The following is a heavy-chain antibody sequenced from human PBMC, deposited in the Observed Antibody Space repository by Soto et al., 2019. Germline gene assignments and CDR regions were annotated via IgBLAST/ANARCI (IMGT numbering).Heavy chain of an antibody. Sequence: ASVKVSCKASGYTFTSYAMHWVRQAPGQRLEWMGWINAGNGNTKYSQKFQGRVTITADKSTSTAYMELSSLRSEDTAVYYCARAGTVTGTEYYFDYWGQGTLVTVSS. CDR3: ARAGTVTGTEYYFDY. J-gene: IGHJ4*02. CDR2: INAGNGNT. CDR1: GYTFTSYA. D-gene: IGHD1-1*01. V-gene: IGHV1-3*01.